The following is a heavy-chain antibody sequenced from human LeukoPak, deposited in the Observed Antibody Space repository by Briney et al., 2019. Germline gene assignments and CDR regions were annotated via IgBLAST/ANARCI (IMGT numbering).Heavy chain of an antibody. D-gene: IGHD2-15*01. CDR1: GFMFSTYW. J-gene: IGHJ4*02. V-gene: IGHV3-7*01. CDR3: GGFGYEAGVDL. CDR2: IKPDGSET. Sequence: GGSLRLSCAASGFMFSTYWMTWVRQAPGKGPEWVANIKPDGSETYYVDAVKGRFTISRDNTKNLLYLQMNNLRGEDAAVYHCGGFGYEAGVDLWGQGTLVTVS.